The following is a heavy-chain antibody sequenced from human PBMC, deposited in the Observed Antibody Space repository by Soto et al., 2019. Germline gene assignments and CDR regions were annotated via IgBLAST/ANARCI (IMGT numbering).Heavy chain of an antibody. CDR3: ARGDFDWLLIDY. D-gene: IGHD3-9*01. Sequence: PSETLSLTCTVSGGSISSGDYYWSWIRQPPGKGLEWIGYIYYSGSTYYNPSLKSRVTISVDTSKNQFSLKLSSVTAADTAVYYCARGDFDWLLIDYWGQGTLVTVSS. CDR2: IYYSGST. CDR1: GGSISSGDYY. J-gene: IGHJ4*02. V-gene: IGHV4-30-4*01.